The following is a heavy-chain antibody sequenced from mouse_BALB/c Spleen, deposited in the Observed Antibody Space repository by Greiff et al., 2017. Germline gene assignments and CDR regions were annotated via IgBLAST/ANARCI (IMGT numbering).Heavy chain of an antibody. CDR1: GFTFSSFG. J-gene: IGHJ4*01. V-gene: IGHV5-17*02. CDR2: ISSGSSTI. CDR3: ARSGGGAMDY. D-gene: IGHD3-1*01. Sequence: EVKVEESGGGLVQPGGSRKLSCAASGFTFSSFGMHWVRQAPEKGLEWVAYISSGSSTIYYADTVKGRFTISRDNPKNTLFLQMTSLRSEDTAMYYCARSGGGAMDYWGQGTSVTVSS.